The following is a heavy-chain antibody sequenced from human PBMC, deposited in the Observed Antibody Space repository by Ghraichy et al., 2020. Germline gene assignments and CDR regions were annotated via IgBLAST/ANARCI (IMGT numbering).Heavy chain of an antibody. CDR1: GGSFSGYY. CDR2: INHSGST. Sequence: SETLSLTCAVYGGSFSGYYWSWIRQPPGKGLEWIGEINHSGSTNYNPSLKSRVTISVDTSKNQFSLKLSSVTAADTAVYYCASHYYDSSGNPLTFDYWGQGTLVTVSS. J-gene: IGHJ4*02. CDR3: ASHYYDSSGNPLTFDY. D-gene: IGHD3-22*01. V-gene: IGHV4-34*01.